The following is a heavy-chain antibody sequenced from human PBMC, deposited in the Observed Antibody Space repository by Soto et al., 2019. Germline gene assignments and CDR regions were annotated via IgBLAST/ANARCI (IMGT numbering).Heavy chain of an antibody. CDR2: IIPIFGTA. V-gene: IGHV1-69*12. CDR3: ARGGEYDSSGIVDY. J-gene: IGHJ4*02. D-gene: IGHD3-22*01. Sequence: QVQLVQSGAEVKKPGSSVKVSCKASGGTFSSYAISWVRQAPGQGLEWMGGIIPIFGTANYAQKFQGRVTITADESTSTACMGMSSRSSEDTAGYYCARGGEYDSSGIVDYWGQGTLVTVSS. CDR1: GGTFSSYA.